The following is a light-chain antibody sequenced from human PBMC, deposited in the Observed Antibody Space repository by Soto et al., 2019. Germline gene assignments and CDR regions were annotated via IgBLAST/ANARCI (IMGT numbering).Light chain of an antibody. CDR2: GYT. J-gene: IGLJ7*01. V-gene: IGLV1-40*01. CDR1: SSNIGASFD. CDR3: CSSAPESTYV. Sequence: QSVLTQPPSVSGAPGQRVTISCTGSSSNIGASFDVHWYQHLPGTAPKLLIYGYTNRPSGVPDRFFGSKSGTSASLAITGLQAEDEAEYFCCSSAPESTYVFGTGTQLTVL.